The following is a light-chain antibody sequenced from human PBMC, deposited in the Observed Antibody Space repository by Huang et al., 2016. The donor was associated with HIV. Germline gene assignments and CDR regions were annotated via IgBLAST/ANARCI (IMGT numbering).Light chain of an antibody. Sequence: DIQMTQSPSSLSASVGDRVTITCRASQGIGQSLAWYQQQPEKPPRLLIYATSRLESGVPSRFSGSGSGTHYTLTITTLQPEDIASYYCQQYQSIPWTFGQGTKVEIK. V-gene: IGKV1-NL1*01. CDR3: QQYQSIPWT. J-gene: IGKJ1*01. CDR1: QGIGQS. CDR2: ATS.